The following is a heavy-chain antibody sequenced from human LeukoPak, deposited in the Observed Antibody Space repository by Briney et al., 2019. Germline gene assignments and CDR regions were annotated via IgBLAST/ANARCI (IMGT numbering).Heavy chain of an antibody. D-gene: IGHD1-1*01. CDR2: ISAYNGNT. J-gene: IGHJ4*02. CDR3: ARDLNWYFDY. Sequence: GASVKVSCTASGYTFTSYGISWVRQAPGQGLEWMGWISAYNGNTNYAQKLQGRVTMTTDTSTSTAYMELSSLRSEDSAVYYCARDLNWYFDYWGQGTLVTVSS. V-gene: IGHV1-18*01. CDR1: GYTFTSYG.